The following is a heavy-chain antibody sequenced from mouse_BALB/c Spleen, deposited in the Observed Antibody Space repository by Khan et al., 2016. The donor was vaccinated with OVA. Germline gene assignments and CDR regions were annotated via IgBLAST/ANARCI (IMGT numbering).Heavy chain of an antibody. Sequence: VQLQQSGAELVKPGASVKLSCTATGFNIKDTYMHWVKQRPEQGLEWIGRIDPANGNTEYDPKFQGKATITADTSSNTAYLQLSSLTSEGTAVFYCARGPRGYWGQGTTLTVSS. CDR3: ARGPRGY. CDR1: GFNIKDTY. CDR2: IDPANGNT. J-gene: IGHJ2*01. V-gene: IGHV14-3*02.